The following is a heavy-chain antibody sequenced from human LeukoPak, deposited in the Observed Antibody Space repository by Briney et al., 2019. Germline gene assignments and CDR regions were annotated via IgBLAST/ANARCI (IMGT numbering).Heavy chain of an antibody. CDR3: ARDAVWSSSWYRNYYYYMDV. CDR2: INPNNSDT. D-gene: IGHD6-13*01. J-gene: IGHJ6*03. CDR1: GYTFTNYY. Sequence: ASVKVSCKASGYTFTNYYIHWVRQAPGQGLEWMGWINPNNSDTNYAQKFHGRVTMTRGTSISTAYMELSRLRSDDTAVYYCARDAVWSSSWYRNYYYYMDVWGKGTTVTVSS. V-gene: IGHV1-2*02.